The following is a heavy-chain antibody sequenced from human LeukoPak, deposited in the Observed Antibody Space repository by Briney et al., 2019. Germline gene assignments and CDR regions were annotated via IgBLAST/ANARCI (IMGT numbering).Heavy chain of an antibody. D-gene: IGHD4-17*01. J-gene: IGHJ4*02. V-gene: IGHV1-46*01. CDR3: ARDVDYGDYELGY. CDR2: INPSGASA. Sequence: ASVKVSCKASGYTFITYYIHWVRQAPGQGLEWMGIINPSGASASYAQKFRGGVNMTRDTSTSTVYMELSSLRTEDTAVYYCARDVDYGDYELGYWGQGTLVTVSS. CDR1: GYTFITYY.